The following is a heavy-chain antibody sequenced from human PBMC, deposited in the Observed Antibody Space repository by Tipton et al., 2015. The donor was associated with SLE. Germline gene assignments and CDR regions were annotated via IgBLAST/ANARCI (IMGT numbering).Heavy chain of an antibody. J-gene: IGHJ6*03. Sequence: TLSLTCAVYGGSFSGYYWSWIRQPPGKGLEWIGEINPSGNTNYNPSLKSRVTILVDTSKNQFSLKLNSVTAADTAVYYCARGSGRYSSSWYFFFYYMDVWCKGTTVAVSS. CDR1: GGSFSGYY. V-gene: IGHV4-34*01. D-gene: IGHD6-13*01. CDR2: INPSGNT. CDR3: ARGSGRYSSSWYFFFYYMDV.